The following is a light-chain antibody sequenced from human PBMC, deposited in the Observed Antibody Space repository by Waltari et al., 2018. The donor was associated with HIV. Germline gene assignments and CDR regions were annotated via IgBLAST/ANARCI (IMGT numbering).Light chain of an antibody. CDR3: QQYNSYTLP. V-gene: IGKV1-5*03. Sequence: DIEMTQSPSTLSASVGDRVTITCRARQNINSWLAWYQQKPGKAPKLLIYKESSLEGGVPSRFSGSGSVTEFTLTITSLQPDDSATYYCQQYNSYTLPFGGGTTVEIK. CDR1: QNINSW. J-gene: IGKJ4*01. CDR2: KES.